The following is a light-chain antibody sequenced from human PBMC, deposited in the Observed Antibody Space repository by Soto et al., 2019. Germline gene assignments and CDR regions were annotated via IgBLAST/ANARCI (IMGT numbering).Light chain of an antibody. CDR1: QSILHRTAYYS. Sequence: DILMTQSPLSLTVTPGESASISCRSRQSILHRTAYYSLEWYLQTPGQSPQLLIYLTSTRASGVPDRFSGSGSDTQFTLKISRVEAEDVGIYYCKQGLQTPRTVGGGTKVEIK. V-gene: IGKV2-28*01. CDR2: LTS. CDR3: KQGLQTPRT. J-gene: IGKJ4*01.